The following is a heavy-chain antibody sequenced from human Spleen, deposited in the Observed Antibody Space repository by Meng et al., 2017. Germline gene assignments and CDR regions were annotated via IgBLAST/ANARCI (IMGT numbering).Heavy chain of an antibody. Sequence: QVQLQQWGEGLLNPWDTLSLTSVSSGGSFSVSYWSWIRQPPGKGLEWIGEINHSGSTNYNPSLESRATISVDTSQNNLSLKLSSVTAADSAVYYCARGPTTMAHDFDYWGQGTLVTVSS. V-gene: IGHV4-34*01. CDR3: ARGPTTMAHDFDY. CDR1: GGSFSVSY. J-gene: IGHJ4*02. CDR2: INHSGST. D-gene: IGHD4-11*01.